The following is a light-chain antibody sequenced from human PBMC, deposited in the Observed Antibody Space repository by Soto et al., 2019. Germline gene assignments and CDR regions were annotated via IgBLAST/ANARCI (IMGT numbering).Light chain of an antibody. Sequence: QSVLTQPPSASGTPGQRVTISCSGSSSNIGSNTVNWYQHLPGTGPKLLISSNNQRPSGVPDRFSGSKSGTSASLAVSGLQSEDEAEYFCAAWYDTLNGDVFGTGTKLTVL. CDR2: SNN. CDR3: AAWYDTLNGDV. CDR1: SSNIGSNT. J-gene: IGLJ1*01. V-gene: IGLV1-44*01.